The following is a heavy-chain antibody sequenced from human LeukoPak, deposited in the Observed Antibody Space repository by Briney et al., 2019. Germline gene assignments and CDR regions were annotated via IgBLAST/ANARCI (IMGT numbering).Heavy chain of an antibody. Sequence: SETLSLTCTVSGGSISSSSYYWGWIRQPPGKGLEWIGSIYYSGSTYYNPSLKSRVTISVDTSKNQFSLKLSSVTAADTAVYYCARYVLSGYLNYWYFDLWGRGTLVTVSS. V-gene: IGHV4-39*01. CDR2: IYYSGST. J-gene: IGHJ2*01. CDR3: ARYVLSGYLNYWYFDL. D-gene: IGHD3-3*01. CDR1: GGSISSSSYY.